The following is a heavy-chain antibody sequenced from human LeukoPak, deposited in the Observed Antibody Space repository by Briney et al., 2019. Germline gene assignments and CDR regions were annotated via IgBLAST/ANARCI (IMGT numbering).Heavy chain of an antibody. Sequence: GASVKVSCKASGYTFTSYYMHWVGQAPGQGGEGMGIINPSGGSTSYAQKFQGRGTITRDTSTSTVYMELSSLRSEDTAVYYCARGEYYDSSGYYYARVWFDYWGQGTLVTVSS. CDR2: INPSGGST. CDR3: ARGEYYDSSGYYYARVWFDY. V-gene: IGHV1-46*03. J-gene: IGHJ4*02. D-gene: IGHD3-22*01. CDR1: GYTFTSYY.